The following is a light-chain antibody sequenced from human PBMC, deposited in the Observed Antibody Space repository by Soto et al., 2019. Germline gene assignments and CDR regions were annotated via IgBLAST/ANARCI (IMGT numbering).Light chain of an antibody. V-gene: IGKV3-20*01. CDR1: QTVSNSY. J-gene: IGKJ3*01. CDR2: GVS. Sequence: EIVLAQSPGTLSLSPGERATLACRASQTVSNSYFAWYQQKPGQAPRLLIYGVSHRATGIPDRFSASGSGPDSTLPITRLEPEDFAVYYCQQYGNSPRFTFGPGTKVQIK. CDR3: QQYGNSPRFT.